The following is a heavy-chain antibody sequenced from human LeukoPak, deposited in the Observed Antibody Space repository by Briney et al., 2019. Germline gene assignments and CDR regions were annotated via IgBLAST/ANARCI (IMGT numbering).Heavy chain of an antibody. CDR1: GGSISSSSYY. CDR3: ARRGPYCGGDCLSYFDY. D-gene: IGHD2-21*02. V-gene: IGHV4-39*01. Sequence: SETLSLTCTVSGGSISSSSYYWGWIRQPPGKGLEWIGSIYYSGSTYYNPSLKSRVTISVDTSKNQFSLKLSSVTAADTAVYYCARRGPYCGGDCLSYFDYWGQGTLVTVSS. CDR2: IYYSGST. J-gene: IGHJ4*02.